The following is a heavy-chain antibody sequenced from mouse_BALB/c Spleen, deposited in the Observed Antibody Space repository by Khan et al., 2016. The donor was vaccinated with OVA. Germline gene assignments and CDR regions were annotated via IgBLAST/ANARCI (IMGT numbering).Heavy chain of an antibody. J-gene: IGHJ2*01. CDR1: GYRFTSYL. D-gene: IGHD4-1*01. CDR3: ARGNWQSYYFDY. Sequence: VQLQQSGPELVKPGTSVKMSCKASGYRFTSYLIHWVKQKPGQGLEWIGYINPYNGATKYDEKFKGKATLTSDKSSKTAYMELSSRTSEDSAVYYCARGNWQSYYFDYWGQGTTLTVSS. V-gene: IGHV1S136*01. CDR2: INPYNGAT.